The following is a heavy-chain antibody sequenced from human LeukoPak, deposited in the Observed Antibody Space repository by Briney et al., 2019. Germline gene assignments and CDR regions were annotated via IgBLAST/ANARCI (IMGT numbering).Heavy chain of an antibody. D-gene: IGHD3-3*01. CDR2: MNPNSGNT. Sequence: GASVLVSCKASGYTFTSYDINWVRQATGQGLEWMGWMNPNSGNTGYAQKFQGGVTMTRNTSISTAYMELSSLRSEDTAVYYCARAQRTVLRFLEWLSKGPMDVWGKGTTVTVSS. CDR1: GYTFTSYD. J-gene: IGHJ6*03. V-gene: IGHV1-8*01. CDR3: ARAQRTVLRFLEWLSKGPMDV.